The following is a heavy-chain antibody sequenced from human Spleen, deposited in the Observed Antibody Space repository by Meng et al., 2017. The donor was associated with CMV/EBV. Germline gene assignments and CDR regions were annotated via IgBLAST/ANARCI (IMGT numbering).Heavy chain of an antibody. Sequence: GESLKISCAASGFTFSNYAMHWVRQAPGKGLEYVSAIRGDGGTTYYADSVKGRFTISRDNAKNSLYLQMNSLRAEDTAVYYCARDSRQWDAFDIWGQGTMVTVSS. J-gene: IGHJ3*02. CDR3: ARDSRQWDAFDI. V-gene: IGHV3-64*04. CDR2: IRGDGGTT. CDR1: GFTFSNYA. D-gene: IGHD6-19*01.